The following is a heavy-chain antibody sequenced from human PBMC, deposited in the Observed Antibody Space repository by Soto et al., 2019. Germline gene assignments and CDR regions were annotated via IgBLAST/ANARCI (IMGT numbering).Heavy chain of an antibody. CDR3: AKGGGSCCFDC. CDR1: GFTFSNYA. V-gene: IGHV3-23*01. Sequence: GSLRLSCSGSGFTFSNYAMSWVRQAPGKGLEWVSAISGSGESTFYGDSVKGRFTVSRDNSKNTLYLQMNSLGVEDTAEYYCAKGGGSCCFDCWGQGTLVTVSS. CDR2: ISGSGEST. J-gene: IGHJ4*02. D-gene: IGHD2-15*01.